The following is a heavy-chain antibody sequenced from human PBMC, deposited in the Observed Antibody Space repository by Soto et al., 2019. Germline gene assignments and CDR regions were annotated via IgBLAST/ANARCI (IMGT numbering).Heavy chain of an antibody. Sequence: GGSLRLSCAASGFTFSSYWMSWVRQAPGKGLEWVANIEQDGSEKYYVDSVKGRFTISRDNAKNSLYLQMNSLRAEDTAVYYCARDHKPISLGYCSGGSCYGFIDYWGQGTLVTAPQ. D-gene: IGHD2-15*01. CDR2: IEQDGSEK. J-gene: IGHJ4*02. CDR3: ARDHKPISLGYCSGGSCYGFIDY. CDR1: GFTFSSYW. V-gene: IGHV3-7*01.